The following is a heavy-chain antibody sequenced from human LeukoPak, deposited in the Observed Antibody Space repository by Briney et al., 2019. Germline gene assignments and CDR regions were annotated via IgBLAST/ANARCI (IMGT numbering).Heavy chain of an antibody. CDR1: GGTFSSYA. CDR2: IIPIFGTA. V-gene: IGHV1-69*13. Sequence: GASVKVSCKASGGTFSSYAISWVGQAPGQGLEWMGGIIPIFGTANYAQKFQGRVTITADESTSTAYMELSSLRSEDTAVYYCARHRVTLAPFDYWGQGTLVTVSS. D-gene: IGHD2-21*02. CDR3: ARHRVTLAPFDY. J-gene: IGHJ4*02.